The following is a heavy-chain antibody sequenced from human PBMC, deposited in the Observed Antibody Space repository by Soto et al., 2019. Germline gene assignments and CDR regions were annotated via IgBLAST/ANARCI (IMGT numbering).Heavy chain of an antibody. V-gene: IGHV1-69*13. J-gene: IGHJ5*02. CDR3: SRDWVIVVVPAARYGWFDP. D-gene: IGHD2-2*01. CDR2: IIPIFGTA. Sequence: ASVKVSCKASGGTFSSYAISWVRQAPGQGLEWMGGIIPIFGTANCAQKFQGRVTITADESTSTAYMELSSLRSEDTAVYYCSRDWVIVVVPAARYGWFDPWGKGTLVTVSS. CDR1: GGTFSSYA.